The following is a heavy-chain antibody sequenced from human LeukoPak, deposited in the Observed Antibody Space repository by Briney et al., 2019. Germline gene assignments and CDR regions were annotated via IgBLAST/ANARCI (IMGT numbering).Heavy chain of an antibody. CDR3: AKDNDWREAFDY. Sequence: PGGSLRLSCAASGFTFDDYAMHWVRQAPGKGLEWVSAISGSGGSTYYADSVKGRFTISRDNSKNTLYLQMNSLRAEDTAVYYCAKDNDWREAFDYWGQGTLVTVSS. J-gene: IGHJ4*02. D-gene: IGHD2-21*01. CDR1: GFTFDDYA. CDR2: ISGSGGST. V-gene: IGHV3-23*01.